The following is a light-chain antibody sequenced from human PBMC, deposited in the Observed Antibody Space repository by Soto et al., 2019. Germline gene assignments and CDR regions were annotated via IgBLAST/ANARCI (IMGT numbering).Light chain of an antibody. CDR1: QYINTR. CDR3: HRRQGWPRT. V-gene: IGKV3-11*01. J-gene: IGKJ1*01. Sequence: EIVLTQSPDTLSSFPGDSDTPSRTASQYINTRMAWYQHRTGQAPRRLIYQTSIRAAGIPARVSASGAGTDFNLTISEVQTEEFVLYLCHRRQGWPRTFGHGTKVDIK. CDR2: QTS.